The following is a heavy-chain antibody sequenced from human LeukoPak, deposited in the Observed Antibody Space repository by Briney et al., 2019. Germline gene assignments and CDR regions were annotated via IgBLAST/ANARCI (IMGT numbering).Heavy chain of an antibody. V-gene: IGHV3-15*01. D-gene: IGHD3-3*01. CDR1: GFTFSSYS. CDR2: IQSNPDGGTT. Sequence: PGGSLRLSCAASGFTFSSYSMNWVRQAPGKGLEWVGRIQSNPDGGTTDYAAPVEGRFTISRDDSKNAVYLQMNSLKTEDTAVYYCNTAYYSDFWSGYYNWFAPWGQGTLVTVSS. CDR3: NTAYYSDFWSGYYNWFAP. J-gene: IGHJ5*02.